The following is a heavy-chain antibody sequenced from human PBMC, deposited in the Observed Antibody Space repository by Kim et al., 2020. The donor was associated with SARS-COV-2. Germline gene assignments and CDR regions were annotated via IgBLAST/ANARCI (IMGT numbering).Heavy chain of an antibody. CDR3: STGGKPRYGYAYDI. V-gene: IGHV4-4*09. J-gene: IGHJ3*02. Sequence: SETLSLTCSVSGDSIIDYYWSWIRQPPGKELEFIGYIYSSGSTTYSPSLKSRVTMSVDTSKNHFSLTLNSGTAADTALYFCSTGGKPRYGYAYDIWGQGT. CDR2: IYSSGST. CDR1: GDSIIDYY. D-gene: IGHD3-16*01.